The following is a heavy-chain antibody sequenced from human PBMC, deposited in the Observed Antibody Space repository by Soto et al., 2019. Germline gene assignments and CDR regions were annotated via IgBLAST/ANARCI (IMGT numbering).Heavy chain of an antibody. Sequence: SVQVSCEASGGTVSSYAIGWVRQAPGQGLEWMGGVIRIFGTANYAQKFQGRVTITADESTSAAYMELSSLSCDDSAVYYCARGRILLWTNYYYYCGMDGWGRGTTVNVSS. CDR1: GGTVSSYA. V-gene: IGHV1-69*13. D-gene: IGHD5-18*01. CDR2: VIRIFGTA. J-gene: IGHJ6*02. CDR3: ARGRILLWTNYYYYCGMDG.